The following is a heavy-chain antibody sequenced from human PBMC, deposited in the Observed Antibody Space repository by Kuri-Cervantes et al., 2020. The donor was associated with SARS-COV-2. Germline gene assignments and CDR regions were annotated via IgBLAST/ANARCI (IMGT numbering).Heavy chain of an antibody. D-gene: IGHD2-8*01. J-gene: IGHJ5*02. CDR2: IIPIFGTA. Sequence: SVKVSCKASGGTFSSYAISWVRQAPGQGLEWMGGIIPIFGTANYAQKFQGRVTITADESTSTAYMELSSLRSEDTAVYYCARIKAGYCTTTICYEQNNWFDPWGQGTPVTVSS. CDR1: GGTFSSYA. V-gene: IGHV1-69*13. CDR3: ARIKAGYCTTTICYEQNNWFDP.